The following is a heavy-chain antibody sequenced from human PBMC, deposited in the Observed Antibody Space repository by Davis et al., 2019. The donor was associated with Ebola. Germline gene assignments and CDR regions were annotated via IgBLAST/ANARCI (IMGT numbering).Heavy chain of an antibody. CDR1: GGSISSGGYS. CDR2: IYHSGST. V-gene: IGHV4-30-2*02. J-gene: IGHJ4*02. CDR3: AGTAMVTGADY. Sequence: MPSETLSLTCAVSGGSISSGGYSWSWIRQPPGKGLEWIGYIYHSGSTYYNPSLKSRVTISVDTSKNQFSLKLSSVTAADTAVYYCAGTAMVTGADYWGQGTLVTVSS. D-gene: IGHD5-18*01.